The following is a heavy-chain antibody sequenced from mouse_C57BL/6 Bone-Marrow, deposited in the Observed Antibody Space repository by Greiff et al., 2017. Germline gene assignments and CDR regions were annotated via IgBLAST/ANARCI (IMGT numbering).Heavy chain of an antibody. CDR1: GFTFSSYA. D-gene: IGHD2-4*01. V-gene: IGHV5-4*01. J-gene: IGHJ1*03. Sequence: EVQGVESGGGLVKPGGSLKLSCAASGFTFSSYAMSWVRQTPEKRLEWVATISDGGSYTYYPDNVKGRFTISRDNAKNNLYLQMRHLKSEDTAMYYCAREGEYDAGWYFDVWGTGTTVTVSS. CDR2: ISDGGSYT. CDR3: AREGEYDAGWYFDV.